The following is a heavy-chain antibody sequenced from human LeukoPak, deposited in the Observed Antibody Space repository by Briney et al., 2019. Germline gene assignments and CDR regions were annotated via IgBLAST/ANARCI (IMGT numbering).Heavy chain of an antibody. V-gene: IGHV3-74*01. CDR1: GFTFSSYS. J-gene: IGHJ3*02. Sequence: PGGSLRLSCGASGFTFSSYSMHWVRQAPGKGLVWVSRIKSDGSSISYADSVKGRFTISRDNAKNTLSLQMNSLRAEDTAVYYCATNTYADYVSFDIWGQGTMVTVSS. CDR2: IKSDGSSI. D-gene: IGHD2-2*01. CDR3: ATNTYADYVSFDI.